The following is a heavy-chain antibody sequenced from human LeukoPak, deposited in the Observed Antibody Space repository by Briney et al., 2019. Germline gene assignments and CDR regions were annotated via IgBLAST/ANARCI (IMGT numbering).Heavy chain of an antibody. J-gene: IGHJ4*02. CDR1: GGSISSGGYY. D-gene: IGHD2-21*02. V-gene: IGHV4-31*03. Sequence: SETLSLACTVSGGSISSGGYYWSWIRQHPGKGLEWIGYIYYSGSTYYNPSLKSRATISVDTSKNQFSLKLSSVTAADTAVYYCARLFGGDHDYWGQGTLVTVSS. CDR2: IYYSGST. CDR3: ARLFGGDHDY.